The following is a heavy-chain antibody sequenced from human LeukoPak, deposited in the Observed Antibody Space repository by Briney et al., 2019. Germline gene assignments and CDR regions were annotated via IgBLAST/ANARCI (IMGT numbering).Heavy chain of an antibody. Sequence: PGRSLRLSCEASGFTFSTYGMNWVRQAPGKGLEWVSSISSSSTYIYHAESVKGRFTISRDNAKNSLYLQMNSLRAEDTAVCYYARVYASGSYYRGMDVWGQGTTVTVSS. D-gene: IGHD3-10*01. J-gene: IGHJ6*02. V-gene: IGHV3-21*06. CDR3: ARVYASGSYYRGMDV. CDR1: GFTFSTYG. CDR2: ISSSSTYI.